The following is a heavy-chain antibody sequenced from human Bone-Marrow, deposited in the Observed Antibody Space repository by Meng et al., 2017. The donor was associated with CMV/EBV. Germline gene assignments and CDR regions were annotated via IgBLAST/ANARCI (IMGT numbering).Heavy chain of an antibody. Sequence: SETLSLTCTVSGGSISSYYWSWIRQPPGKGLEWIGYIYYSGSTNYNPSLKTRVTISVDTSKNQFSLKLSSVTAADTAVYYCARCKSSWYGWFEPWGQGNLVNVSS. V-gene: IGHV4-59*01. CDR1: GGSISSYY. J-gene: IGHJ5*02. CDR3: ARCKSSWYGWFEP. CDR2: IYYSGST. D-gene: IGHD6-13*01.